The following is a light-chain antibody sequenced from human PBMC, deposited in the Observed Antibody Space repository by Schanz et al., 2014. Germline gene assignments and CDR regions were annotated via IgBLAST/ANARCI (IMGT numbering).Light chain of an antibody. Sequence: EIVLTQSPGTLSLSPGERATLSCRASQSVSSSYLAWYQQKPGQAPRLLIYDASNRATGIPDRFSGSGSGTDFTLTISSLEPEDFAVYYCQQRSNWPLTFGPGTKVDIK. V-gene: IGKV3D-20*02. CDR3: QQRSNWPLT. CDR1: QSVSSSY. J-gene: IGKJ3*01. CDR2: DAS.